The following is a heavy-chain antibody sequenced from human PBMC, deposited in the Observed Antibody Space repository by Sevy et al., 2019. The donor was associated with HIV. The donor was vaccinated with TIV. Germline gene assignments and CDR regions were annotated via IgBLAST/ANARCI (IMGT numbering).Heavy chain of an antibody. CDR2: IYTTGST. CDR3: AREAYCSSTSCYTGVVVGYYYYGMDV. D-gene: IGHD2-2*02. V-gene: IGHV4-4*07. CDR1: GGSICSYY. J-gene: IGHJ6*02. Sequence: SETLSLTCSVSGGSICSYYWSWIRQPAGKGLEWIGRIYTTGSTNYNPSLKSRVTMSVDMSKNQFSLKLSSVTAADTAVHYCAREAYCSSTSCYTGVVVGYYYYGMDVWGQGTTVTVSS.